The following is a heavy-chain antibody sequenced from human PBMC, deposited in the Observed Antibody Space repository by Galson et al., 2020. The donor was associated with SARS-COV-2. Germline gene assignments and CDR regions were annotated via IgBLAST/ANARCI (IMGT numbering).Heavy chain of an antibody. V-gene: IGHV3-33*01. Sequence: GGSLRLSCAASGFTFSSYGMHWVRQAPGKGLEWVAVIWYDGSNKYYADSVKGRFTISRDNSKNTLYLQMNSLRAEDAAVYYCARDPMFPDWYFDVWGRGTLVTVSS. J-gene: IGHJ2*01. D-gene: IGHD3-10*02. CDR3: ARDPMFPDWYFDV. CDR1: GFTFSSYG. CDR2: IWYDGSNK.